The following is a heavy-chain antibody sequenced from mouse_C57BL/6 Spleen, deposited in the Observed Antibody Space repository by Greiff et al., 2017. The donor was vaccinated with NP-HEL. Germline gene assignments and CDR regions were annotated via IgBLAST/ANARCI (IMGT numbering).Heavy chain of an antibody. V-gene: IGHV1-50*01. J-gene: IGHJ2*01. CDR1: GYTFTSYW. CDR2: IDPSDSYT. Sequence: VQLQQPGAELVKPGASVKLSCKASGYTFTSYWMQWVKQRPGQGLEWIGEIDPSDSYTNYNQKFKGKATLTVDTSSSTAYMQLSSLTSEDSAVYYCARSSLGYGNHFDYWGQGTTLTVSS. D-gene: IGHD2-1*01. CDR3: ARSSLGYGNHFDY.